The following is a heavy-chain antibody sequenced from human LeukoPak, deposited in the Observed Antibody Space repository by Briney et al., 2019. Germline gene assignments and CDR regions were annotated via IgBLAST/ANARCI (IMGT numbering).Heavy chain of an antibody. Sequence: SGPTLVNPTQTLTLTCTFSGFSLSTTGVGVGVGWIRQPPGKALEWLALIYWNDEKHYSPTLKTRLTITKDTSKNQVVLTMTNMNPLDTATYSCAHTVRASAGLIDYWGPGTLVTVSS. CDR3: AHTVRASAGLIDY. V-gene: IGHV2-5*01. CDR1: GFSLSTTGVGVG. CDR2: IYWNDEK. J-gene: IGHJ4*02. D-gene: IGHD6-13*01.